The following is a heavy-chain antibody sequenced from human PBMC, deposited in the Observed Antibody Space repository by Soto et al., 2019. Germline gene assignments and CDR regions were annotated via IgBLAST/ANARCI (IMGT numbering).Heavy chain of an antibody. D-gene: IGHD6-6*01. V-gene: IGHV3-33*01. CDR3: ARDRPRPFDY. J-gene: IGHJ4*02. Sequence: QVQLVESGGGVVQPGRSLRLSCAASGFTFSSYGMHWVRQAPGKGLEWVAVIWYDGSNKYYADSVKGRFTISRDNSKNTPYLQMNSLRAEDTAVYYCARDRPRPFDYWGQGTLVTVSS. CDR1: GFTFSSYG. CDR2: IWYDGSNK.